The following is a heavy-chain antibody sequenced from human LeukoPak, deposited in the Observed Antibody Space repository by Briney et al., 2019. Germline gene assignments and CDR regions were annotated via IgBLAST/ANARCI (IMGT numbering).Heavy chain of an antibody. CDR2: ISTYDDNI. J-gene: IGHJ4*02. D-gene: IGHD3-9*01. V-gene: IGHV1-18*01. CDR1: VYTFTNYG. Sequence: ASVKVSFKSSVYTFTNYGLSWVRQAPGQGLEWLGGISTYDDNIKYAQSLQGRRTLKIDTATRTAYMELRSLTSDDTAVYYCARETYSNILTGTDYWGPGTLVTVSS. CDR3: ARETYSNILTGTDY.